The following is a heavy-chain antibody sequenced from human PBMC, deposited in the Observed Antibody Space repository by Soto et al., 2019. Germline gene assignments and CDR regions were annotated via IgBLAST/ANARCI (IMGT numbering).Heavy chain of an antibody. Sequence: GGSLRLSCAASGFTFDDYAMHWVRQAPGKGLEWVSGISWNSGSIGYADSVKGRFTISRDNAKNSLYLQMNSLRAEDTALYYCAKVTSGNDAFDIWGQGTMVTVSS. CDR3: AKVTSGNDAFDI. V-gene: IGHV3-9*01. J-gene: IGHJ3*02. CDR1: GFTFDDYA. CDR2: ISWNSGSI. D-gene: IGHD5-12*01.